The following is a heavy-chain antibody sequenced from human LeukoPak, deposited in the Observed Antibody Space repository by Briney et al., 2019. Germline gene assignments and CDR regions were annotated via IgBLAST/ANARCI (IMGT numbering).Heavy chain of an antibody. Sequence: PSVKLSCKASGYTFTGYYMHWVRIAQGPGLELMGCINPTSGGTNYAQKFQGRVTMTRDTSINTAYMELSRLRSDDTAVYYCARFYDFWSGYSGFDYWGQGTLVTVSS. J-gene: IGHJ4*02. CDR1: GYTFTGYY. CDR3: ARFYDFWSGYSGFDY. D-gene: IGHD3-3*01. V-gene: IGHV1-2*02. CDR2: INPTSGGT.